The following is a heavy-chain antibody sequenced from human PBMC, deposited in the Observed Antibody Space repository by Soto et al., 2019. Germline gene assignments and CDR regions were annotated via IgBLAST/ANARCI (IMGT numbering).Heavy chain of an antibody. CDR2: INSGSSTI. D-gene: IGHD3-3*01. Sequence: EVQLEECGGGMVQPGGSLRLSCAASGFTFSSYSMNWVRQAPGKGLEWVSYINSGSSTIYYADSVKGRFTISRDNAKNSLYLQLNSLRAEDTAVYYCARDKPRSGYEKFDYWGQGTLVTVSS. J-gene: IGHJ4*02. V-gene: IGHV3-48*01. CDR1: GFTFSSYS. CDR3: ARDKPRSGYEKFDY.